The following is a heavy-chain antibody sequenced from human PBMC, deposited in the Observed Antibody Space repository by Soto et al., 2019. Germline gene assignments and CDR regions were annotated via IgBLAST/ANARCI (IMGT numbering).Heavy chain of an antibody. J-gene: IGHJ6*02. Sequence: VKVSFKASGYSLTDYHIHWVRQAPGQGLEWLGRINPKSGGTSTAQKFQGWVTMTTDTSISTASMELTRLTSDDTAIYYCARGDSTDCSNGVCSFFYNHDMDVWGQGTTVTVSS. CDR2: INPKSGGT. D-gene: IGHD2-8*01. V-gene: IGHV1-2*04. CDR3: ARGDSTDCSNGVCSFFYNHDMDV. CDR1: GYSLTDYH.